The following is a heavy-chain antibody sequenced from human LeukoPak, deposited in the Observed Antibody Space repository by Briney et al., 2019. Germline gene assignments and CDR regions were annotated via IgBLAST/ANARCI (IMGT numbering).Heavy chain of an antibody. Sequence: GGSLRLSCAASGFTLSSYSMNWVRQAPGKGLEWVSSISSSSSYIYYADSVKGRFTISRDNAKNSLYLQMNSLRAEDTAVYYCARDRAYSHAFDIWGQGTMVTVSS. D-gene: IGHD2-15*01. V-gene: IGHV3-21*01. J-gene: IGHJ3*02. CDR3: ARDRAYSHAFDI. CDR2: ISSSSSYI. CDR1: GFTLSSYS.